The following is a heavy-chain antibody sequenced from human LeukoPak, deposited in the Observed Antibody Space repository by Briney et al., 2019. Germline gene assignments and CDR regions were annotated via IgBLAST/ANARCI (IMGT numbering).Heavy chain of an antibody. V-gene: IGHV1-69-2*01. CDR2: VDPEDGET. D-gene: IGHD3-22*01. J-gene: IGHJ4*02. Sequence: GASVKVSCKASGYTFTDYYMHWVQQAPGKGLEWMGRVDPEDGETIYAERFQGRVTITADTSTDTAYMELSSLRSEDTAVYYCATGDSNYYDSSGYPNDYWGQGTLVTVSS. CDR1: GYTFTDYY. CDR3: ATGDSNYYDSSGYPNDY.